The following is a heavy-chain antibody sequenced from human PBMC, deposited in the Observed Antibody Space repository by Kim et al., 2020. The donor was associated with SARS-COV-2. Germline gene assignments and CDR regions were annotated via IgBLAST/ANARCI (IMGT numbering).Heavy chain of an antibody. J-gene: IGHJ4*02. CDR3: VRGPDFAY. CDR1: GFSSNTYN. CDR2: ISPDGTDS. Sequence: GGSLRLSCAASGFSSNTYNMNWVRQAPGKGLEWVAIISPDGTDSHYGDSVKGRFTVSRDNSKNMLYLQMNSLRGEDTALYYCVRGPDFAYWGQGILVIV. V-gene: IGHV3-30*03.